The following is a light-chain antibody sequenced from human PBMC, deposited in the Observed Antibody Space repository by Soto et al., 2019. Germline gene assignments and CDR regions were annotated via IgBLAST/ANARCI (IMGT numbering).Light chain of an antibody. CDR2: AVS. V-gene: IGKV1-39*01. CDR1: QSISIY. Sequence: DIQMTQSPSSLSASVGDRVTIACRASQSISIYLNWYQQKPGKAPKLLIQAVSTLQSGVPSRFSGSGSGTDFRLTISGLQPDDVATYYCQQSHRPPITFGPGTKVD. J-gene: IGKJ3*01. CDR3: QQSHRPPIT.